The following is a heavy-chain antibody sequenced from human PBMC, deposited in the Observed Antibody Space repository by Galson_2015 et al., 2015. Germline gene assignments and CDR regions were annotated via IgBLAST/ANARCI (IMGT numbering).Heavy chain of an antibody. J-gene: IGHJ4*02. Sequence: SVKVSCKASGGTFSSYTISWVRQAPGQGLEWMGXIIPILGIANYAQKFQGRVTITADKSTSTAYMELSSLRSEDTAVYYCARDDGAMAGDYWGQGTLVTVSS. CDR2: IIPILGIA. CDR1: GGTFSSYT. V-gene: IGHV1-69*04. CDR3: ARDDGAMAGDY. D-gene: IGHD5-18*01.